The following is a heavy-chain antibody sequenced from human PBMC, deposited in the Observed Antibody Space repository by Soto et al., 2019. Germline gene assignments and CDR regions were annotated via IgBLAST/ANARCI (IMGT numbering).Heavy chain of an antibody. D-gene: IGHD6-19*01. CDR2: MNPNSGNT. CDR3: ARGDPQLAVAGYYYYYYGMDV. V-gene: IGHV1-8*01. CDR1: GYTFTSYD. J-gene: IGHJ6*02. Sequence: ASVKVSCKASGYTFTSYDINWVRQATGQGLEWMGWMNPNSGNTGYAQKFQGRVTMTRNTPISTAYMELSSLRSEDTAVYYCARGDPQLAVAGYYYYYYGMDVWGQGTTVTVSS.